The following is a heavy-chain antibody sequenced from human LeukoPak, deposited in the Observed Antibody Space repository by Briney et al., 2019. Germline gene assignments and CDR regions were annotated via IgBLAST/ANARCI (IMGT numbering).Heavy chain of an antibody. D-gene: IGHD6-13*01. J-gene: IGHJ4*02. V-gene: IGHV1-69*01. CDR1: GGTFSSYA. Sequence: GSSVKVSCKASGGTFSSYAISWVRQAPGQGLEWMGGIIPIFGTANYAQKFQGRVTITADESTSTAYMELSRLRSDDTAVYYCARASKGGAASTLGYWGQGTLVTVSS. CDR3: ARASKGGAASTLGY. CDR2: IIPIFGTA.